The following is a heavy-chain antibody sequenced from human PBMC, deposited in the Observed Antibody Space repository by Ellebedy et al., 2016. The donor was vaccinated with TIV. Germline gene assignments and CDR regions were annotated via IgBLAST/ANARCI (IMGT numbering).Heavy chain of an antibody. V-gene: IGHV3-7*03. J-gene: IGHJ4*01. CDR2: TKQDGSEK. CDR3: PKGQRVVTAPFDY. Sequence: PGGSLRLSCAASGFTFSTYWMGWVRQAAGKGLEWVANTKQDGSEKYYVDSVMGRFTISRDNAKNTLYLQMNSLRAEDTAVYYCPKGQRVVTAPFDYWGHGTLVTVSS. D-gene: IGHD2-21*02. CDR1: GFTFSTYW.